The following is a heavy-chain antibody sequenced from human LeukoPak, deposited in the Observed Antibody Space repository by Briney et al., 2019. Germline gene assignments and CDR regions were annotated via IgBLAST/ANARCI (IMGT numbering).Heavy chain of an antibody. D-gene: IGHD2-15*01. CDR3: ARSDCSGGSCYSGSFDY. CDR1: GGTFSSYA. V-gene: IGHV1-69*04. Sequence: GASVKVSRKASGGTFSSYAISWVRQAPGQGLEWMGRIIPILGIANYAQKFQGRVTITADKSTSTAYMELSSLRSEDTAVYYCARSDCSGGSCYSGSFDYWGQGTLVTVSS. J-gene: IGHJ4*02. CDR2: IIPILGIA.